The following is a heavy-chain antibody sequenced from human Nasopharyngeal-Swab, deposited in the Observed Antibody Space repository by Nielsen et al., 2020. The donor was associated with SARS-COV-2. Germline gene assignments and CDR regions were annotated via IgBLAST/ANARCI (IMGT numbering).Heavy chain of an antibody. V-gene: IGHV1-18*01. J-gene: IGHJ3*02. CDR2: ISGYNGNT. CDR3: ASTVVTTRGPNAFDI. Sequence: ASVKVSCKAYGYTFTSYGISWVRQAPGQGLEWMGWISGYNGNTNYAQKLQGRVTMTTDTSTSTAYMELRSLRSDDTAVYYCASTVVTTRGPNAFDIWGQGTMVTVSS. D-gene: IGHD4-23*01. CDR1: GYTFTSYG.